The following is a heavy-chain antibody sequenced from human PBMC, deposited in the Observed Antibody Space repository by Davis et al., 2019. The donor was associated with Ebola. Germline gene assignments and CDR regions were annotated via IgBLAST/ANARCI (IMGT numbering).Heavy chain of an antibody. CDR3: ARVRTWIQLGTGLGDWFDP. CDR1: GGSVSSGSYY. CDR2: IYYSGST. J-gene: IGHJ5*02. Sequence: GSLRLSCTVSGGSVSSGSYYWSWIRQPPGKGLEWIGYIYYSGSTNYNPSLKSRVTISVDTSKNQFSLKLSSVTAADTAVYYCARVRTWIQLGTGLGDWFDPWGQGTLVTVSS. D-gene: IGHD5-18*01. V-gene: IGHV4-61*01.